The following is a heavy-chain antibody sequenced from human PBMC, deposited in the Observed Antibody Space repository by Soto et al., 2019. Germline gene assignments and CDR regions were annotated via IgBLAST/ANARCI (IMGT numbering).Heavy chain of an antibody. J-gene: IGHJ5*02. CDR1: GFTFSSYG. D-gene: IGHD2-15*01. CDR2: IWYDGSNK. Sequence: QVQLVESGGGVVQPGRSLRLSCAASGFTFSSYGMHWVRQAPGKGLEWVAVIWYDGSNKYYADSVKGRFTISRDNSKNTLYMQMNSLRAEDTAVYYCARDGEDSVVLVAATLTGFDHWGQGTLVTVSS. V-gene: IGHV3-33*01. CDR3: ARDGEDSVVLVAATLTGFDH.